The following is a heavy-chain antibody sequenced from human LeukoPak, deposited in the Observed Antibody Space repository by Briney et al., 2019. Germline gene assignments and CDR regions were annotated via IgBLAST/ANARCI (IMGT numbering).Heavy chain of an antibody. CDR1: GGSISSYY. D-gene: IGHD6-19*01. J-gene: IGHJ5*02. CDR2: IYYSGST. V-gene: IGHV4-59*01. Sequence: PSETLSLTCTVSGGSISSYYWSWIRQPPGKGLEWIGYIYYSGSTNYNPSLKSRATISVDTSKNQFSLKLSSVTAADTAVYYCARASYRIAVAGMPTFWFDPWGQGTLVTVSS. CDR3: ARASYRIAVAGMPTFWFDP.